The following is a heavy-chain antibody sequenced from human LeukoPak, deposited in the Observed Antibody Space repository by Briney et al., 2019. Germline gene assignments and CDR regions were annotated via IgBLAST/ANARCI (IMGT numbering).Heavy chain of an antibody. CDR3: HFYDSGSYPESDY. CDR2: ISSNGGST. CDR1: GFTFSSYG. D-gene: IGHD3-10*01. V-gene: IGHV3-64D*06. J-gene: IGHJ4*02. Sequence: PGGSLTLSCSASGFTFSSYGMHWVRQAPGKGLEYVSVISSNGGSTYYADSVKGRFTISRDNSKNTLYLQMSSLRAEDTAVYYCHFYDSGSYPESDYWGQGTLVTVSS.